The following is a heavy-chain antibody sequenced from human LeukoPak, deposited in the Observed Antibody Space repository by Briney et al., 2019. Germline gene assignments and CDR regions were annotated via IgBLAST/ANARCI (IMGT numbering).Heavy chain of an antibody. J-gene: IGHJ4*02. V-gene: IGHV1-2*02. Sequence: ASVKVSCKASGYTFTSYGISWVRQAPGQGLEWMGWINPNSGGTNYAQKFQGRVTMTRDTSISTAYMELSSLRSDDTAVYYCASYSGSYSSDFDYWGQGTLVTVSS. CDR1: GYTFTSYG. D-gene: IGHD1-26*01. CDR2: INPNSGGT. CDR3: ASYSGSYSSDFDY.